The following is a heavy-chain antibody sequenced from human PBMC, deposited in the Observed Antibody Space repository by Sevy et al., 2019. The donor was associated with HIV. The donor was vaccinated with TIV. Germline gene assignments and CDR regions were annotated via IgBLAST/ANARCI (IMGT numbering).Heavy chain of an antibody. CDR2: ISGSGGST. D-gene: IGHD3-3*01. Sequence: GGSLRLSCAASGFTFSSYAMSWVRQAPGKGLEWVSAISGSGGSTYYADSVKGRFTISRDNSKNTRYLQMNSLRAEDTAVYYCAKDRSLRFLEWLLYGWGQGTLVTVSS. J-gene: IGHJ4*02. V-gene: IGHV3-23*01. CDR3: AKDRSLRFLEWLLYG. CDR1: GFTFSSYA.